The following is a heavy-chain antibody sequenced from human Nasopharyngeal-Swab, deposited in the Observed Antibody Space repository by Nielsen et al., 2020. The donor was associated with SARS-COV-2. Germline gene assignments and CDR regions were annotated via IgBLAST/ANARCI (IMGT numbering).Heavy chain of an antibody. D-gene: IGHD1-1*01. Sequence: VGKAPGQGLEWMGGIIPIFGTANYAQKFQGRVTITADESTSTAYMELSSLRSEDTAVYYCARGFWGRTTGTTRYDAFDIWGQGTMVTVSS. CDR2: IIPIFGTA. V-gene: IGHV1-69*01. J-gene: IGHJ3*02. CDR3: ARGFWGRTTGTTRYDAFDI.